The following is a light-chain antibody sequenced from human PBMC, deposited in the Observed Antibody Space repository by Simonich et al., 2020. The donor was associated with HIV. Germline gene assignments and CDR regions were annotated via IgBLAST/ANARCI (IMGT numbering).Light chain of an antibody. CDR1: QTFLYSSNNKNY. Sequence: DIVMTQSPDSLAVSLGERATINCKSSQTFLYSSNNKNYLAWYQQKPGQPPKLLIYLASTRQSGVPDRFSGSGSGTDFTLTISSLQAEDVAVYYCQQYYSTPWTFGQGTKVEIK. CDR2: LAS. V-gene: IGKV4-1*01. J-gene: IGKJ1*01. CDR3: QQYYSTPWT.